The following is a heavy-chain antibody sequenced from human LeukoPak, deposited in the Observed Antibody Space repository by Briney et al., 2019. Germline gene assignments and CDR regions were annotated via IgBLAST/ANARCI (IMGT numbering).Heavy chain of an antibody. D-gene: IGHD6-19*01. J-gene: IGHJ4*02. V-gene: IGHV3-7*01. CDR1: GFTFNRDW. CDR3: VTKEPSTSGWSY. CDR2: IKEDGSEK. Sequence: GGSLRLSCTASGFTFNRDWTAWVRQAPGKGLAWVANIKEDGSEKNYVDSVKGRFTISRDNAENSVYLQMNDLRAEDTGVYYCVTKEPSTSGWSYWGQGTLVTVSS.